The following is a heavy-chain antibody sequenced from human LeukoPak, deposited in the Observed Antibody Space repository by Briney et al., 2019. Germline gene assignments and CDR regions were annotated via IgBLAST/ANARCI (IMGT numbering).Heavy chain of an antibody. V-gene: IGHV3-7*01. CDR1: GFTFSTYW. Sequence: GGSLRLSCAASGFTFSTYWMSWVRQAPGKGLEWVASIKEDGSEKYYGDSVKGRFTISRDNAKNSLYLQMNSLRAEDTAVYYCARDSSGYQWGQGTLVTVSS. CDR2: IKEDGSEK. D-gene: IGHD3-22*01. J-gene: IGHJ4*02. CDR3: ARDSSGYQ.